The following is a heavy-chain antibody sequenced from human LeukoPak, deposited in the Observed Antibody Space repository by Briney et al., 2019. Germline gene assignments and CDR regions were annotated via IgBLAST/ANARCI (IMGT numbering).Heavy chain of an antibody. D-gene: IGHD3-16*01. CDR1: GFTFSSYA. V-gene: IGHV3-33*06. CDR3: AKRGRTWDLES. J-gene: IGHJ4*02. Sequence: GGSLRLSCGASGFTFSSYAMHWVRQAPGKGLEWVAVISYDGSTKYYADSVKGRFTISRDNSKNTVYLQMNNLGAEDTAVYYCAKRGRTWDLESWGQGTLVTVSS. CDR2: ISYDGSTK.